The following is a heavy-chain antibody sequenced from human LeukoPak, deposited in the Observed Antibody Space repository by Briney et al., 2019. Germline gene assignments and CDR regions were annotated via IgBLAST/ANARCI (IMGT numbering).Heavy chain of an antibody. Sequence: GGSLRLSCAASGFTVSSNYMSWVRQAPGKGLEWVSTISGGGDATYYADSVKGRFTISRDNSKNTLYLQMNSLRAEDTAVYYCAREGIAAAVWGQGTLVTVSS. CDR2: ISGGGDAT. D-gene: IGHD6-13*01. CDR1: GFTVSSNY. J-gene: IGHJ4*02. V-gene: IGHV3-23*01. CDR3: AREGIAAAV.